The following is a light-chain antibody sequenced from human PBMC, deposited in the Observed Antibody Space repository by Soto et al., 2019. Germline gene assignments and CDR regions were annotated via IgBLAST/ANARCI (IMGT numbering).Light chain of an antibody. J-gene: IGKJ5*01. Sequence: IGMKQSPATLSVSPEERATLSCRASQSVSTNLAWYQQRPGQAPRLLIYRASTRAAGVPARFSGSGSGTEFTLTISGLQSEDFAVYYCQQYYNWPITFGQGTRLEIK. CDR3: QQYYNWPIT. CDR1: QSVSTN. V-gene: IGKV3-15*01. CDR2: RAS.